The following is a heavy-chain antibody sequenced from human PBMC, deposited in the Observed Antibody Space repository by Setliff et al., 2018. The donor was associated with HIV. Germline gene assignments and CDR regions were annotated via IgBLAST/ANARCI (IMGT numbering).Heavy chain of an antibody. CDR3: ARSRREVVYFYYYMDF. D-gene: IGHD1-26*01. V-gene: IGHV1-69-2*01. J-gene: IGHJ6*03. CDR2: VYPEDGQT. Sequence: ASVKVSCKVSGYRFRDFYIHWVRQAPGKGLEWMGLVYPEDGQTIYTEKFQGRVTMTADTSTGTTYIQLSGLRFEDTAVYYCARSRREVVYFYYYMDFWG. CDR1: GYRFRDFY.